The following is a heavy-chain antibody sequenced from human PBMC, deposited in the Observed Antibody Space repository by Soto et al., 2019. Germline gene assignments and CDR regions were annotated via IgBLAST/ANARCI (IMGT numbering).Heavy chain of an antibody. CDR3: ARALYAPGGDYVN. CDR2: IYSGGST. V-gene: IGHV3-66*01. D-gene: IGHD4-17*01. J-gene: IGHJ4*02. Sequence: EVKLVESGGGLVQPGGSLRLSCAASGFTVSSNYMSWVRQAPGKGLEWVAVIYSGGSTYYADSVKGSFTISRDNSKNTLSLQMDSLRDADTAVYYCARALYAPGGDYVNCGQGNLVTVSS. CDR1: GFTVSSNY.